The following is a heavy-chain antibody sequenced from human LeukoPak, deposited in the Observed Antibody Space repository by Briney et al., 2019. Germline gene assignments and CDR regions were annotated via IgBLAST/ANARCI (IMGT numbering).Heavy chain of an antibody. V-gene: IGHV3-30*02. Sequence: GGSLRLSCAASGFTFSSYGMHWIRPAPGKGLEWVAFIRYDGSNKYYADSVKGRFTISRDNSKNTLYLQMNGLRAEDTAVYYCARVSGYNYFDYWGQGTLVTVSS. CDR3: ARVSGYNYFDY. CDR2: IRYDGSNK. CDR1: GFTFSSYG. D-gene: IGHD5-24*01. J-gene: IGHJ4*02.